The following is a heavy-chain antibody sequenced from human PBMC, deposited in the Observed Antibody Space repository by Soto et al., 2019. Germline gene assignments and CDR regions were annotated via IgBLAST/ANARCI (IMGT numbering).Heavy chain of an antibody. CDR1: GFTFSSYA. Sequence: EVQLLESGGGLVQPGGSLRLSCAASGFTFSSYAMSWVRQAPGKWLEWVSTISGGRGSTHYADSVKGRFTISRDTSKNTLYLQMNSLRAADTAVYYCAKKGAVGATYFFDYWGQGALVTVSS. V-gene: IGHV3-23*01. D-gene: IGHD1-26*01. J-gene: IGHJ4*02. CDR2: ISGGRGST. CDR3: AKKGAVGATYFFDY.